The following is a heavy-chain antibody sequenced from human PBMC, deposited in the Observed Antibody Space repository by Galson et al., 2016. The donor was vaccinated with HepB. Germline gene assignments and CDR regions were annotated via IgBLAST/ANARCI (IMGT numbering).Heavy chain of an antibody. V-gene: IGHV4-39*01. CDR2: IDYIGTT. CDR1: AGSISSTIYL. Sequence: SETLSLTCTVSAGSISSTIYLWAWVRQPPGKGLEWIGTIDYIGTTYHTPSLKSRLTKDVPTSKNQFSLKRSSVTAAYTSGYYCARLVHGGTLFDSWGQGTLVTVSS. D-gene: IGHD1-14*01. J-gene: IGHJ4*02. CDR3: ARLVHGGTLFDS.